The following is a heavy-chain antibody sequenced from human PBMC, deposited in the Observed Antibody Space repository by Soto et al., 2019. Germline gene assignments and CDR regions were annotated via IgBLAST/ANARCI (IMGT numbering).Heavy chain of an antibody. CDR3: AKDGGAYSGMDV. J-gene: IGHJ6*02. Sequence: GGSLRLSCAASGFTFSSYGMHWVRQAPGKGLEWVAVISYDGSNKYYADSVKGRFTISRDNSKNTLYLQMDSLRAEDTAVYYCAKDGGAYSGMDVWGQGTTVTVSS. D-gene: IGHD4-4*01. CDR2: ISYDGSNK. CDR1: GFTFSSYG. V-gene: IGHV3-30*18.